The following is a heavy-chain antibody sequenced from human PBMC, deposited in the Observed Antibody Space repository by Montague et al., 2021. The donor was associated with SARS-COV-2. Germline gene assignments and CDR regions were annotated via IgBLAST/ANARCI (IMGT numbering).Heavy chain of an antibody. D-gene: IGHD6-13*01. CDR3: VATYNGNWYYFDY. CDR1: GASFSSGDSY. CDR2: LHYAGSA. Sequence: SETLSLTYSVSGASFSSGDSYWGWLRQAPGKGLEWIGDLHYAGSAYYNPSLRSRVTISADTSKNQFSLKLNSVTAADTAVYYCVATYNGNWYYFDYWGQGTLVTVSS. J-gene: IGHJ4*02. V-gene: IGHV4-39*01.